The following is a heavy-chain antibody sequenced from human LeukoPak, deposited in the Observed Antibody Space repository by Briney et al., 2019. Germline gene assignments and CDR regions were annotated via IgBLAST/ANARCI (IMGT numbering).Heavy chain of an antibody. V-gene: IGHV1-2*02. CDR2: INPNSGGT. J-gene: IGHJ5*02. CDR3: ARTITMVPGVIGWFDP. D-gene: IGHD3-10*01. CDR1: GYTFTGYY. Sequence: ASVKVSCKASGYTFTGYYMHWVRQAPGQGLEWMGWINPNSGGTNYAQKFQGRVTMTRDTSISTAYMELSRLRSDDTAVYYCARTITMVPGVIGWFDPWGQGTLVTVSS.